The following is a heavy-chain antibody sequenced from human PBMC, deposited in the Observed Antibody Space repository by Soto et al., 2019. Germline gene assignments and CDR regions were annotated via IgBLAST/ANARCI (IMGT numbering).Heavy chain of an antibody. CDR3: ATGSFTSTGGRIGYHYNAMDV. V-gene: IGHV1-69*13. D-gene: IGHD1-1*01. CDR1: GGTFSSHS. Sequence: SVKVSCKSSGGTFSSHSINWVRQAPGQGHEWMGGIIPIFGPANFAKKFQGRVTITADESTTTAYMELSTLTSEDTAVYYCATGSFTSTGGRIGYHYNAMDVWGQGTTVTVSS. CDR2: IIPIFGPA. J-gene: IGHJ6*02.